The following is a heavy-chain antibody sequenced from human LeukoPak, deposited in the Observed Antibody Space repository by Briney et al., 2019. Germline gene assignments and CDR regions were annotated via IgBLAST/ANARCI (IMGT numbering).Heavy chain of an antibody. J-gene: IGHJ4*02. CDR1: GFTFSSYA. Sequence: GGSLRLSCAASGFTFSSYAMSWVRQAPGKGLEWVAFIRYDGSNKYYADSVKGRFTISRDNSKNTLYLQMNSLRAEDTAVYYCAKVSETYYDFWSGYPVDYWGQGTLVTVSS. V-gene: IGHV3-30*02. CDR2: IRYDGSNK. CDR3: AKVSETYYDFWSGYPVDY. D-gene: IGHD3-3*01.